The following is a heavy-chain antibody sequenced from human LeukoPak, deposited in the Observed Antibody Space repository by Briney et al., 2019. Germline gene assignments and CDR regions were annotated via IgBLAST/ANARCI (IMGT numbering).Heavy chain of an antibody. D-gene: IGHD3-10*02. V-gene: IGHV3-20*04. CDR2: INWNGGSI. J-gene: IGHJ6*04. CDR1: GFTFDDYA. CDR3: AELGITMIGGV. Sequence: GGSLRLSCAASGFTFDDYAMSWVRQAPGKGLEWVSNINWNGGSIGYGDSVKGRFTISRDNAKNSLYLQMNSLRAEDTAVYYCAELGITMIGGVWGKGTTITISS.